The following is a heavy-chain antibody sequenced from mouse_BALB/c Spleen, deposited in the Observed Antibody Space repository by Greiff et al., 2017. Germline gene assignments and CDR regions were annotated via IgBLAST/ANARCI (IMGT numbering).Heavy chain of an antibody. J-gene: IGHJ4*01. CDR1: GFTFSSFG. Sequence: EVQLVESGGGLVQPGGSRKLSCAASGFTFSSFGMHWVRQAPEKGLEWVAYISSGSSTIYYADTVKGRFTISRDNPKNTLFLQMTSLRSEDTAMYYCARGENGYYYAMDYWGQGTSVTVSS. V-gene: IGHV5-17*02. CDR3: ARGENGYYYAMDY. D-gene: IGHD2-2*01. CDR2: ISSGSSTI.